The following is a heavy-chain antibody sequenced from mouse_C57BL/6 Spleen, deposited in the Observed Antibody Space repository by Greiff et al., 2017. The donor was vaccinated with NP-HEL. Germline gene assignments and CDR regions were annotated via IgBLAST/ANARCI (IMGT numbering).Heavy chain of an antibody. CDR1: GYTFTSYW. CDR2: IDPSDSYT. D-gene: IGHD1-1*01. V-gene: IGHV1-59*01. CDR3: ARDYGSSPFDY. Sequence: VQLQQPGAELVRPGTSVKLSCKASGYTFTSYWMHWVKQRPGQGLEWIGVIDPSDSYTNYNQKFKGKATLTVDTSSSTAYMQLSSLTSEDSAVYYCARDYGSSPFDYWGQGTTLTVSS. J-gene: IGHJ2*01.